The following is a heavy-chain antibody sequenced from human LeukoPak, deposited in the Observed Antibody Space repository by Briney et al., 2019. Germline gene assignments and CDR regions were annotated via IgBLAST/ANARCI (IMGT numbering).Heavy chain of an antibody. V-gene: IGHV1-18*01. CDR2: ISAYNGNT. J-gene: IGHJ4*02. Sequence: ASVKVSCKASGYTFTSYGISWVRQAPGQGLEWMGWISAYNGNTNYAQKLQGRVTMTTDTSTSTAYMELRSLRSDDTAVYYCARVPITMVRGGMDYYFDYWGQGTLVTVSS. D-gene: IGHD3-10*01. CDR1: GYTFTSYG. CDR3: ARVPITMVRGGMDYYFDY.